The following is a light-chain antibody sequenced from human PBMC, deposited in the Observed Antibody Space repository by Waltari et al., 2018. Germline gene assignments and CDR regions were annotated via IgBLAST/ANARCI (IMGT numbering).Light chain of an antibody. J-gene: IGKJ1*01. V-gene: IGKV3-20*01. Sequence: EIMLTQSPGTLSLSPGERATLSCRASQSISRFLAWYQQKPGHAPRLLIYDTSTRATGIPDRFSGSGSGTDFGLTISRLEPEDFAVYYCQKYGTLPATFGQGTKVEIK. CDR2: DTS. CDR3: QKYGTLPAT. CDR1: QSISRF.